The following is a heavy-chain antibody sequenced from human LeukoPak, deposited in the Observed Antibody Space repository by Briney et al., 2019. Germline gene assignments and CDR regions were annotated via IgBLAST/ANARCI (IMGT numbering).Heavy chain of an antibody. D-gene: IGHD2-2*01. J-gene: IGHJ6*03. CDR3: ARETLDCSRTSCYYYYMDV. CDR1: GFTFSSYS. CDR2: ISSSSSYI. V-gene: IGHV3-21*01. Sequence: GGSLRLSCAASGFTFSSYSMNWVRQAPGKGLEWVSSISSSSSYIYYADSVKGRFTISRDNAKNSLYLQMNSLRAEDTAVYYCARETLDCSRTSCYYYYMDVWGKGTTVTVSS.